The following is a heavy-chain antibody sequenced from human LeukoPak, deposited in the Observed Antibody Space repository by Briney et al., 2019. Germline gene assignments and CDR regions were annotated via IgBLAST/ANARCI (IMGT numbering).Heavy chain of an antibody. V-gene: IGHV4-59*01. CDR3: ARELRLEPKQSDPGGAY. Sequence: PSETLSLTCTVSGGSISSYYWSWITQPPGKGREGIGYIYYSGSTNYNPSLKSRVTISVDTSKNQFSLKLSSVTATDTAVYYCARELRLEPKQSDPGGAYWGQGTLVTVSS. CDR2: IYYSGST. D-gene: IGHD5-12*01. J-gene: IGHJ4*02. CDR1: GGSISSYY.